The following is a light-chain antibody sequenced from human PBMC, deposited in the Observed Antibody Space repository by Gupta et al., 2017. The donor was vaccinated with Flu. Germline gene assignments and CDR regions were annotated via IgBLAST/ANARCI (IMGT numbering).Light chain of an antibody. CDR1: SSDAGAYNY. J-gene: IGLJ3*02. V-gene: IGLV2-8*01. CDR3: SSYGGINNDLV. CDR2: EVN. Sequence: QSALTQPPSASASPGPSVTISCTGTSSDAGAYNYVSWYQQHPGKAPKLMIYEVNKRPSGVPDRFSGSKSGNMASLNVSGLQTEDEADDYCSSYGGINNDLVFGGGTRLTVL.